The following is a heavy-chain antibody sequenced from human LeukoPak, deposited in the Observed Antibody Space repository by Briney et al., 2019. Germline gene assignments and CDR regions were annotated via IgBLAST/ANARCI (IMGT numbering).Heavy chain of an antibody. D-gene: IGHD6-19*01. Sequence: GASVKVSCKASGGTFSSYAISWVRQAPGQGLEWMGWINPNSGGTNYAQKFQGRVTMTRDTSISTAYMELSRLRSDDTAVYYCAREPSSGWYFDYWGQGTLVTVSS. CDR3: AREPSSGWYFDY. CDR1: GGTFSSYA. CDR2: INPNSGGT. J-gene: IGHJ4*02. V-gene: IGHV1-2*02.